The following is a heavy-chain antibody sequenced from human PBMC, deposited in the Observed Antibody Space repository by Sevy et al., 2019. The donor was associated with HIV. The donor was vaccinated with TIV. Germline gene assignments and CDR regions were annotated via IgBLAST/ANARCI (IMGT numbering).Heavy chain of an antibody. J-gene: IGHJ4*02. CDR3: VRAIQSDGSF. CDR1: GFNLENFW. V-gene: IGHV3-7*01. Sequence: GGSLRLSCVASGFNLENFWMNWVRQAPGKGLEWVANIRQDGSEIYYVASVKGRFTISGDNARNLVYLQMNSLRVEDTALDYCVRAIQSDGSFWGQGALVTVSS. CDR2: IRQDGSEI. D-gene: IGHD6-19*01.